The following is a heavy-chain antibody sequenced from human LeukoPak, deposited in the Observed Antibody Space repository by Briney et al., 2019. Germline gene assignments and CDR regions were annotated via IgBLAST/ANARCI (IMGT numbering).Heavy chain of an antibody. J-gene: IGHJ6*03. V-gene: IGHV4-59*01. CDR3: AAHEGVVSGYYYYYMDV. CDR2: IYYSGST. Sequence: SETLSLTSTASGGSISSYYWSWIRQPPGKGLEWIGYIYYSGSTNYNPSLKSRVTISVDTSKNQFSLKLSSVTAADTAVYYCAAHEGVVSGYYYYYMDVWGKGTTVTVSS. D-gene: IGHD3-3*01. CDR1: GGSISSYY.